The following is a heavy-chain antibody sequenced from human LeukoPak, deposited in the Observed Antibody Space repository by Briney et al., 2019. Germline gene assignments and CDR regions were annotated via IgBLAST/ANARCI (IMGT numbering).Heavy chain of an antibody. CDR1: GFTVSSNY. V-gene: IGHV3-53*01. CDR3: ARSSGWYHYYYYGMDV. Sequence: GGSLRLSCAASGFTVSSNYMSWVRQAPGKGLEWVSVIYSGGSTYYADSVKGRFTISRDNSTNTLYLQMNSLRAEDTAVYYCARSSGWYHYYYYGMDVWGQGTTVTVSS. J-gene: IGHJ6*02. CDR2: IYSGGST. D-gene: IGHD6-19*01.